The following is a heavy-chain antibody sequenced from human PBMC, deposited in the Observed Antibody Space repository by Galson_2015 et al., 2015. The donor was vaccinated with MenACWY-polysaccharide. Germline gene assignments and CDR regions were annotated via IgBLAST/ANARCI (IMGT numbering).Heavy chain of an antibody. V-gene: IGHV1-24*01. CDR3: ATASIAARKYYYYGMDV. J-gene: IGHJ6*02. CDR1: GYTLTELS. Sequence: SVKVSCKVSGYTLTELSMHWGRQAPGKGLEWMGGFDPEDGETIYAQKFQGRVTMTEDTSTDTAYMELSSLRSEDTAVYHCATASIAARKYYYYGMDVWGQGTTVTVSS. D-gene: IGHD6-6*01. CDR2: FDPEDGET.